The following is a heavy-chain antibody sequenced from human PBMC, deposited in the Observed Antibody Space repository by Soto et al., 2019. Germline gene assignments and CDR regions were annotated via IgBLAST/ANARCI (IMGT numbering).Heavy chain of an antibody. J-gene: IGHJ4*02. CDR3: AKGAGFWSGKLTDDYFDY. CDR1: GFPVSSYA. Sequence: EVQLLESGGGLVQPGGSLRLSCAASGFPVSSYAMSWVRQAPGKGLEWVSAISGSGGSTYYADSVKGRFTISRDNSKNTLYLQMNSLRAEDTAVYYCAKGAGFWSGKLTDDYFDYWGQGTLVTVSS. V-gene: IGHV3-23*01. D-gene: IGHD3-3*01. CDR2: ISGSGGST.